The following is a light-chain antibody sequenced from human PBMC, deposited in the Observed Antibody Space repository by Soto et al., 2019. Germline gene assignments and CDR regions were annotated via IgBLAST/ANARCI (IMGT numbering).Light chain of an antibody. V-gene: IGKV1-5*03. CDR1: QTSSSW. CDR3: HQYNSFSPWT. Sequence: IQLTQSPSTRSAPAGESGTSTCRASQTSSSWLAWYQQKPGKAPKLLIYKASTLKSGVPSRCSGSGSGTEFTLTISSLQPDDFATYYCHQYNSFSPWTFGQGTKVDIK. J-gene: IGKJ1*01. CDR2: KAS.